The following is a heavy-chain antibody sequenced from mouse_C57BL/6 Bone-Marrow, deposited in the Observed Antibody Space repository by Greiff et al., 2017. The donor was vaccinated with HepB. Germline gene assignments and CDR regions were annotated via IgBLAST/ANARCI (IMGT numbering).Heavy chain of an antibody. D-gene: IGHD2-5*01. V-gene: IGHV5-2*01. Sequence: EVQLQQSGGGLVQPGESLKLSCESNEYEFPSHDMSWVRKTPEKRLELVAAINSDGGSTYYPDTMERRFIISRDNTKKTLYLQMSSLRSEDTALYYCARPYYSNYGGLYYAMDYWGQGTSVTVSS. CDR2: INSDGGST. CDR3: ARPYYSNYGGLYYAMDY. J-gene: IGHJ4*01. CDR1: EYEFPSHD.